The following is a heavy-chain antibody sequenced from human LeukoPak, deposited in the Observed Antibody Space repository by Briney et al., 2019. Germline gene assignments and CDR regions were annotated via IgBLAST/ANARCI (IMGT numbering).Heavy chain of an antibody. J-gene: IGHJ4*02. D-gene: IGHD3-16*02. CDR1: GFIFRNFA. Sequence: GRSLRLSCAASGFIFRNFAMSWVRQAPGKGLEWVSGLSVGGEKTFYAGSVKGRFTISRDDSNATLFLQTNSLRIEDTAVYYCAKDIEHFDSWGQGTLVTVSS. CDR2: LSVGGEKT. CDR3: AKDIEHFDS. V-gene: IGHV3-23*01.